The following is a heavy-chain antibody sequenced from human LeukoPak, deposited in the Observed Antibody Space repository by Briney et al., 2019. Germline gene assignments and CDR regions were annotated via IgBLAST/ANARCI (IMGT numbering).Heavy chain of an antibody. CDR3: GKTTVGYSSGQKPAWPVDY. CDR2: IFGSGGSP. J-gene: IGHJ4*02. Sequence: GGSLRLSCEASGFTFSSHAMYWVRQAPGKGLEWVAGIFGSGGSPHYADPVKGRFTISRDNSRNTVYLQINSLRAEDTAVYYCGKTTVGYSSGQKPAWPVDYWGQGTLVTVSS. CDR1: GFTFSSHA. V-gene: IGHV3-23*01. D-gene: IGHD5-18*01.